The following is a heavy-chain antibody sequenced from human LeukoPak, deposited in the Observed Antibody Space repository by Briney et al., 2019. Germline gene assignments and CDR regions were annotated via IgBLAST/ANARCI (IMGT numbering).Heavy chain of an antibody. CDR2: IYYSGTT. J-gene: IGHJ3*02. CDR3: VRMIDCISTSCYRSSAFDI. Sequence: SETLSLTWTVSGASISSYYWSWIRQPPGEGLEWIGYIYYSGTTNYNPSLKSRVTISVDTSKNQFSLKLSSVTAADTAVYYCVRMIDCISTSCYRSSAFDIWVQATMVTVSS. CDR1: GASISSYY. D-gene: IGHD2-2*02. V-gene: IGHV4-59*01.